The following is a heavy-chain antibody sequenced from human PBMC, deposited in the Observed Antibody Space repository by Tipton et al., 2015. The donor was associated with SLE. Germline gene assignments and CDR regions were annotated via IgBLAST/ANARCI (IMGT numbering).Heavy chain of an antibody. J-gene: IGHJ4*02. Sequence: GSLRLSCAASGFTFSNHAMTWVRQAPGKGLEWVSAVSGSGDGTYYADSVKGRFTVSRDNSKKMVYLQMSSLRAEDTALYYCAKSRSDYDVYYFDLWGQGTLVTVSS. D-gene: IGHD4/OR15-4a*01. CDR1: GFTFSNHA. CDR2: VSGSGDGT. V-gene: IGHV3-23*01. CDR3: AKSRSDYDVYYFDL.